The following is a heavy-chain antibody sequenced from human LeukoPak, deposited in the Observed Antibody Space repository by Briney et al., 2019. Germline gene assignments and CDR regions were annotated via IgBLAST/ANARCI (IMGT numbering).Heavy chain of an antibody. J-gene: IGHJ4*02. CDR2: INPNSGGT. CDR3: ARADPEKWLRSTDTFDY. Sequence: WASVKVSCKASGYTFTGYYMHWVRQAPGQGLEWMGWINPNSGGTNYAQKFQGRVTMTRDTSISTAYMELSRLRSDDTAVYYCARADPEKWLRSTDTFDYWGQGTLVTVSS. D-gene: IGHD5-12*01. V-gene: IGHV1-2*02. CDR1: GYTFTGYY.